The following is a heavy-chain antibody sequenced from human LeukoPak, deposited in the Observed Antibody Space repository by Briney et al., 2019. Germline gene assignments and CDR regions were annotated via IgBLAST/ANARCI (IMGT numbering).Heavy chain of an antibody. CDR2: IYYSGST. V-gene: IGHV4-59*01. CDR3: AREYHYYDTRGYYLFDY. Sequence: SETLSLTCSVSACTINRYYLGWLRQPPGKGLEWIGYIYYSGSTNYSPSLKSRVTMSLDTSRNQFSRKLSSATAADTAVYYCAREYHYYDTRGYYLFDYWGQGTLVTVSS. D-gene: IGHD3-22*01. CDR1: ACTINRYY. J-gene: IGHJ4*02.